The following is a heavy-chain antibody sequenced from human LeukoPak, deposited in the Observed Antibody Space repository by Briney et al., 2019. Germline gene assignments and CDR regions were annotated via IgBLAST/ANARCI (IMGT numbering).Heavy chain of an antibody. V-gene: IGHV1-58*02. CDR2: IVLGSDNS. J-gene: IGHJ3*02. CDR3: ARDGNFGYDAFDI. CDR1: GFTFSSSA. Sequence: ASVKVSCKASGFTFSSSAMQWVRQARGPRLEWIGWIVLGSDNSNYAQKFQERVTITRDMSTNTAYMELSSLRSEDTAVYYCARDGNFGYDAFDIWGQGTMVTVSS. D-gene: IGHD3-10*01.